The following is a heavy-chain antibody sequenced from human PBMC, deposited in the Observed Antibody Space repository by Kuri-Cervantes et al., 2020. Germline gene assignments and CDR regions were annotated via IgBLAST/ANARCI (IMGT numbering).Heavy chain of an antibody. CDR3: ARGGEVLLWFGETGDAFDI. CDR2: INHSGST. V-gene: IGHV4-34*01. D-gene: IGHD3-10*01. CDR1: GGSFSGYY. J-gene: IGHJ3*02. Sequence: SQTLSLTCAVYGGSFSGYYWSWIRQPPGKGLEWIGEINHSGSTNYNPSLKSRVTISVDTSKNQFSLKLSSVTAADTAVYYCARGGEVLLWFGETGDAFDIWGQGTMVTVSS.